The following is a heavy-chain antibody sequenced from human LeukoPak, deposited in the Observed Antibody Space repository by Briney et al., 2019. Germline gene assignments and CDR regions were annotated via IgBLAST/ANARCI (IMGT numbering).Heavy chain of an antibody. CDR1: GYSISGAYY. CDR2: IYHSGST. V-gene: IGHV4-38-2*02. J-gene: IGHJ4*02. CDR3: ARQKGAYPRYFDY. D-gene: IGHD1-26*01. Sequence: SETLSLTCTVSGYSISGAYYWGWIRQPPGKVLEWIGSIYHSGSTYYNTTLKSRVTISVDTSKNQFSLKLSSVTAADTAVYYCARQKGAYPRYFDYWGQGTPVTVSS.